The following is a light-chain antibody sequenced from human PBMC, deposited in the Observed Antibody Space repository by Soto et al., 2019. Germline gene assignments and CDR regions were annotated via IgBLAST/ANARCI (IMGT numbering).Light chain of an antibody. V-gene: IGKV2-30*01. Sequence: DVLMTQSPLSLPVTLGQPASISCRSSQSLVYSDGNTYLNWFHQRPGQSPRRLIYKVSNRDSGVPDRFSGSGSGTDFTLEISRVEAEDIGVYYCMRGTPWPPTFGPGTKVEIK. CDR2: KVS. CDR3: MRGTPWPPT. CDR1: QSLVYSDGNTY. J-gene: IGKJ3*01.